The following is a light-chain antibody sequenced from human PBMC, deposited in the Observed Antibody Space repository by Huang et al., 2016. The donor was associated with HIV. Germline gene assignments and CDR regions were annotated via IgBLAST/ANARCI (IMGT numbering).Light chain of an antibody. CDR2: NAL. Sequence: EIVLTQSPGTLSLSPGERATLSCRASQTVSSSNLAWFQQKAGQAPRLLIYNALRGATGIPERFSGSGSGTDFTLTISRLEPEDFAVYYCQQYGTSPRTFGQGTKLDIK. V-gene: IGKV3-20*01. CDR1: QTVSSSN. J-gene: IGKJ1*01. CDR3: QQYGTSPRT.